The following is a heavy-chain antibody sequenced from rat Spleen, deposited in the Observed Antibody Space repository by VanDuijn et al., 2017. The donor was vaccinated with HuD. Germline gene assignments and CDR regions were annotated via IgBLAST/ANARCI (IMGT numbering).Heavy chain of an antibody. CDR3: ARQGHYDGSYWPLYYFDY. J-gene: IGHJ2*01. CDR1: GFTFSNSA. V-gene: IGHV5-25*01. D-gene: IGHD1-12*02. Sequence: EVQLVESGGGLVQPGRSLKLSCAASGFTFSNSAMAWVRQAPTKGLEWVASISVGGGNTYYRDSVKGRFTISRDNAKSTLYLQMDSLRSEDTATYYCARQGHYDGSYWPLYYFDYWGQGVMVTVSS. CDR2: ISVGGGNT.